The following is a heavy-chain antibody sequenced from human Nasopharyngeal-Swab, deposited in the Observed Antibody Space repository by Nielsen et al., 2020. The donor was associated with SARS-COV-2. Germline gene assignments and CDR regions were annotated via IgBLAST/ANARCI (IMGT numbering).Heavy chain of an antibody. D-gene: IGHD2/OR15-2a*01. CDR2: IYYSGST. J-gene: IGHJ4*02. Sequence: SETLSLTCTVSGGSINTYYWSWIRQPPGKGLEWIGYIYYSGSTNYNPSLKSRVTISVDTSKNQFSLKLTSVTAADTAVYYCARSEGTFLRYFDYWGQGTLVTVSS. V-gene: IGHV4-59*01. CDR1: GGSINTYY. CDR3: ARSEGTFLRYFDY.